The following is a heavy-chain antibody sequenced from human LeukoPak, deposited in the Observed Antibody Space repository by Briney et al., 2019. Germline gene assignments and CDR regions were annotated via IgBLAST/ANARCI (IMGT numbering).Heavy chain of an antibody. CDR1: GFTFSSYE. V-gene: IGHV3-23*01. CDR3: ARAKRNGFDI. J-gene: IGHJ3*02. CDR2: ISSSGGST. Sequence: GGSLRLSCAASGFTFSSYEMNWVRQAPGRGLEWVSGISSSGGSTPHADSVKGRFTISRDNSKNTLYLQMNSLRAEDTAVYYCARAKRNGFDIWGQGTMVTVSS.